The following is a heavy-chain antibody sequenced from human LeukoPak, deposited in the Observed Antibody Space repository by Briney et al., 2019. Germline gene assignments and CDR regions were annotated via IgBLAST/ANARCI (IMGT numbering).Heavy chain of an antibody. D-gene: IGHD3-22*01. CDR2: LISSSCYI. V-gene: IGHV3-21*01. Sequence: GGSLSLLCALSGFPLRRLRMKWVRPAPGEGRGGGSSLISSSCYIYYPDSVKGRSTTSRDNAQNSRYVQMTSLSAADTAVRYCPKGNYESSPKHYYSGMDVWGQGTTVTVP. CDR3: PKGNYESSPKHYYSGMDV. CDR1: GFPLRRLR. J-gene: IGHJ6*02.